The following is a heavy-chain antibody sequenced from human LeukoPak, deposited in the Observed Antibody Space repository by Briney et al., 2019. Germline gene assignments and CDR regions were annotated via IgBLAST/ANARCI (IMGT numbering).Heavy chain of an antibody. V-gene: IGHV3-30-3*01. Sequence: GGSLRFSCAASRFTFSSYALHWVRQAPGKGLEWVALISYDGSNKYYADSLKGRFTISRDNSKNTLYLQMNSLRADDTAVYYCARDKNGGAFDYCGQGTLVTVSS. CDR3: ARDKNGGAFDY. J-gene: IGHJ4*02. CDR2: ISYDGSNK. D-gene: IGHD3-10*01. CDR1: RFTFSSYA.